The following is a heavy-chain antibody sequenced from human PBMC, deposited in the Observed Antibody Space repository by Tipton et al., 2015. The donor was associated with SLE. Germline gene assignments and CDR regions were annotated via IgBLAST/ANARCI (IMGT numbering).Heavy chain of an antibody. D-gene: IGHD6-19*01. CDR1: GYTFISYD. CDR3: SRGPGRSSGWYPYYFDY. Sequence: QLVQSGAEMKKPGASVKVSCKASGYTFISYDINWVRQAPGQGLEWMGWMNPDTDQTGYAQKFQGRVTMTRDSSISTAYMELSSLRSDDTAVYYCSRGPGRSSGWYPYYFDYWGQGTLVTVSS. V-gene: IGHV1-8*01. J-gene: IGHJ4*02. CDR2: MNPDTDQT.